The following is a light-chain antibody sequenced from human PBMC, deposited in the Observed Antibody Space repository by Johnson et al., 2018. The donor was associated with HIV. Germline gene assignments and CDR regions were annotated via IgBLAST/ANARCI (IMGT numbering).Light chain of an antibody. Sequence: PVLTQPPSVSAAPGQKVTISCSGSSSNIGNNYVSWYQQLPGTAPKLLIYDNNKRPSGIPDRFSGSKSGTSATLAITGLQTGDEADYYCGTWDSSLSAYVFGTGTKVTVL. CDR3: GTWDSSLSAYV. V-gene: IGLV1-51*01. CDR2: DNN. CDR1: SSNIGNNY. J-gene: IGLJ1*01.